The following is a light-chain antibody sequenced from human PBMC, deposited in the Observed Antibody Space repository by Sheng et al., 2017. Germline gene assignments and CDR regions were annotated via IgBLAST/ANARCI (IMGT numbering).Light chain of an antibody. J-gene: IGLJ1*01. CDR2: DVG. V-gene: IGLV2-14*03. Sequence: QSALTQPASVSGSPGQSINISCTGTSSDVGIYNYVSWYQQHPGKAPKLLIYDVGYRPSGLSNRFSGSKSGNTASLTISGLQAEDEADYYCTSYTSSSTLVFGTGTKVTVL. CDR1: SSDVGIYNY. CDR3: TSYTSSSTLV.